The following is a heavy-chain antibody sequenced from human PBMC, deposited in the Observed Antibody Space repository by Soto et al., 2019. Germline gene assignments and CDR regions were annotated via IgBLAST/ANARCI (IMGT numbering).Heavy chain of an antibody. CDR3: ARVHDPPPVPPEESDYCYGMDV. Sequence: SVKVSCKASGGTFSSYAISWVRQAPGQGLEWMGGIIPIFGTANYAQKFQGRVTITADESTSTAYMELSSLRSEDTAVYYCARVHDPPPVPPEESDYCYGMDVWGQGTTVTVSS. V-gene: IGHV1-69*13. CDR1: GGTFSSYA. D-gene: IGHD2-2*01. J-gene: IGHJ6*02. CDR2: IIPIFGTA.